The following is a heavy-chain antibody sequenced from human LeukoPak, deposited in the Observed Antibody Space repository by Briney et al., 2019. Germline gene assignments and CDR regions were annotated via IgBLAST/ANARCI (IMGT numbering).Heavy chain of an antibody. CDR3: ARGAARMVEMGTIISFHY. V-gene: IGHV3-48*01. CDR1: GFTFSSYS. J-gene: IGHJ4*02. D-gene: IGHD5-24*01. Sequence: GGSLRLSCAASGFTFSSYSMNWVRQAPGKGLEWVSYISSSSSTIYYADSVKGRFTISRDNAKNSLYLQMTSLRAEDTAVYYCARGAARMVEMGTIISFHYWGQGTLVTVSS. CDR2: ISSSSSTI.